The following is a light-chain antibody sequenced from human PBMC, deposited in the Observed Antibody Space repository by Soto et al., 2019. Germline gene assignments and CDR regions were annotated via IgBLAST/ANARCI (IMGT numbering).Light chain of an antibody. CDR2: GAS. CDR1: QSISIN. J-gene: IGKJ1*01. V-gene: IGKV3D-15*01. CDR3: QQFRNWPWT. Sequence: EIGLTQSPGTLSVCQGDRVTLSCRASQSISINLAWYQHKPGQAPRLLIHGASTRATGVPARISGSGSGTEFTLTISSLQSEDFAVYYCQQFRNWPWTFGQGTKVDIK.